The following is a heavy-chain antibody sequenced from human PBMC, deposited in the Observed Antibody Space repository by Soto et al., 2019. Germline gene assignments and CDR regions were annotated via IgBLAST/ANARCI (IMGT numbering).Heavy chain of an antibody. CDR1: GYTFTMYG. CDR2: ISAYNGHT. CDR3: ARADTLTGTTRYYFDY. V-gene: IGHV1-18*01. J-gene: IGHJ4*02. D-gene: IGHD1-20*01. Sequence: GASVKVSCKASGYTFTMYGISWVRQAPGQGLEWMGWISAYNGHTNYAQKFQDKVTVTTDTSTGTAYMELRSLRSDDTAVYYCARADTLTGTTRYYFDYWGQGTLVTVSS.